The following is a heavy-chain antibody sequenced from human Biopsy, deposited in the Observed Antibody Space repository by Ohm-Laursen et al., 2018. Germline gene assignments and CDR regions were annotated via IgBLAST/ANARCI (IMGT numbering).Heavy chain of an antibody. CDR2: ITNTGRTV. CDR3: ARELGNGMDV. V-gene: IGHV3-11*01. Sequence: SLRFSCSASGFTFSDYYMNWIRQAPGKGPEWVSFITNTGRTVYADSVKGRFTISRDNADNSLHLQMKSLRAEDTAVYYCARELGNGMDVWGQGTPVTVSS. J-gene: IGHJ6*02. CDR1: GFTFSDYY.